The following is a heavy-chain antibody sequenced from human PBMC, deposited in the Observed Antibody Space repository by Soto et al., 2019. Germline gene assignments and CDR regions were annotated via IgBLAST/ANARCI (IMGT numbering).Heavy chain of an antibody. J-gene: IGHJ4*02. Sequence: QITLKESGPTLVKPTQTLTLTCTFSGFSLTGSGVGVGWIRQPPGKALAWLALIYWDDDKRYSPSLKSRLTITKDTSKNQVALTVTNMDPVDTATYYCARFLWSDTSLYYFDYWGQGTLVTVSS. CDR3: ARFLWSDTSLYYFDY. V-gene: IGHV2-5*02. CDR2: IYWDDDK. CDR1: GFSLTGSGVG. D-gene: IGHD3-3*01.